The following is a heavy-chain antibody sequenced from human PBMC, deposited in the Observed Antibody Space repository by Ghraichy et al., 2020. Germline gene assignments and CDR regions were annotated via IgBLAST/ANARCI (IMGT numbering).Heavy chain of an antibody. D-gene: IGHD1-26*01. CDR2: ISGNSQTI. Sequence: GESLKISCAASGFSLTNDEMNWVRQAPGKGLEWISYISGNSQTIFYAASVKGRFTISRDNAKNSLYLEMSSLRVEDTGVYYCARDGPQATRPFDYWGQGTLVTVSS. CDR1: GFSLTNDE. CDR3: ARDGPQATRPFDY. V-gene: IGHV3-48*03. J-gene: IGHJ4*02.